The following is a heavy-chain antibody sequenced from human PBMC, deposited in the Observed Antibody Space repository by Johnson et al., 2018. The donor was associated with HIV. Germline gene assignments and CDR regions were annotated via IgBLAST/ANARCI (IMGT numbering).Heavy chain of an antibody. CDR3: VKGSRDLGGAFDI. CDR1: GFTFSSYG. J-gene: IGHJ3*02. Sequence: VQLVESGGGVVQPGRSLRLSCAASGFTFSSYGMHWVRQAPGKGLEWVAFIRYDGSNKYYADSVKGRFTISRDNSKNTLYLQMNSLRAEDTAVYYCVKGSRDLGGAFDIWGQGTMVTVSS. CDR2: IRYDGSNK. V-gene: IGHV3-30*02.